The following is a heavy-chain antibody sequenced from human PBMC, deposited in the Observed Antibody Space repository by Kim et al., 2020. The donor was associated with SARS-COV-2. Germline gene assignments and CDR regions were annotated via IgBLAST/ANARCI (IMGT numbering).Heavy chain of an antibody. V-gene: IGHV1-69*13. Sequence: SVKVSCKASGGTFSSYAISWVRQAPGQGLEWMGGIIPIFGTANYAQKFQGRVTITADESTSTAYMELSSLRSEDTAVYYCARRSSSWLDEKVYYYYGMDVWGQGTTVTVSS. CDR2: IIPIFGTA. D-gene: IGHD6-13*01. J-gene: IGHJ6*02. CDR3: ARRSSSWLDEKVYYYYGMDV. CDR1: GGTFSSYA.